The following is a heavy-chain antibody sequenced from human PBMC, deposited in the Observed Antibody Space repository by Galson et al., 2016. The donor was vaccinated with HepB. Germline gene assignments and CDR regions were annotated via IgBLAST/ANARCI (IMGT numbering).Heavy chain of an antibody. V-gene: IGHV3-30-3*02. CDR2: VSYDGTNQ. J-gene: IGHJ6*02. D-gene: IGHD1-14*01. CDR3: AKHAEPYYYYAMDV. CDR1: GFMFSSYA. Sequence: SLRLSCAASGFMFSSYAMHWVRQAPGKGLEWVAFVSYDGTNQYYTDSDKGRFTISRDNSQNTLFLQMNSLRAEDTAIYYCAKHAEPYYYYAMDVWGQGTTVTVSS.